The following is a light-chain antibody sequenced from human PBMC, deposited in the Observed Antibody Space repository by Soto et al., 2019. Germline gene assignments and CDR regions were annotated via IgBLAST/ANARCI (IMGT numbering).Light chain of an antibody. J-gene: IGKJ1*01. CDR2: GAS. CDR1: QSVSSSY. V-gene: IGKV3-20*01. Sequence: IVLTKSPGTLSLSPGERATLSCRASQSVSSSYLAWYQQKPGQAPRLLIYGASSRATGIPDRFSGSGSGTDFTLAISRLEPEDFAVYYCQQYVRSPWTFGRGTKVDIK. CDR3: QQYVRSPWT.